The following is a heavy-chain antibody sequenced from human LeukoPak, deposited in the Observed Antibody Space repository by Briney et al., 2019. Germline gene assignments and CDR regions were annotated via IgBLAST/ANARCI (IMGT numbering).Heavy chain of an antibody. CDR2: ISSSSYI. CDR3: ARDPTFYSSSWYDY. V-gene: IGHV3-21*01. J-gene: IGHJ4*02. CDR1: GFTFSSYS. D-gene: IGHD6-13*01. Sequence: GGSLRLSCAASGFTFSSYSMNWVRQAPGKGLEWVSSISSSSYIYYADSVKGRFTISRDNAKNSLYLQMNSLRAEDTAVYYCARDPTFYSSSWYDYWGQGALVTVSS.